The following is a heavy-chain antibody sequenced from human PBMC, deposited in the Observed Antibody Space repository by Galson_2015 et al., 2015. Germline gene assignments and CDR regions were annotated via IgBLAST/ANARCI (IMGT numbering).Heavy chain of an antibody. J-gene: IGHJ2*01. D-gene: IGHD6-19*01. CDR2: IYYSGST. V-gene: IGHV4-39*01. CDR1: GGSISSSSYY. CDR3: ARQARAVAGTVDWYFDL. Sequence: SETLSLTCTVSGGSISSSSYYWGWIRQPPGKGLEWIGSIYYSGSTYYNPSLKSRVTISVDTSKNQFSLKLSSVTAADTAVYYCARQARAVAGTVDWYFDLWGRGTLVTVSS.